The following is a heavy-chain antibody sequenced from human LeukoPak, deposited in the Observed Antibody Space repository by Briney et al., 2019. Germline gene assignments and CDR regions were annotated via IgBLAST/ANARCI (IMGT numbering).Heavy chain of an antibody. CDR3: ARVTTVLTVDY. D-gene: IGHD4-23*01. J-gene: IGHJ4*02. CDR2: IYYSGST. Sequence: PSETLSLTCTVSGGSFGTYYWSWIRQSPGKGLEWIGYIYYSGSTNYNPSLKSRVTISIDTSKSQFSLNLSSVTAADTAVYYCARVTTVLTVDYWGQGTLVTVSS. V-gene: IGHV4-59*12. CDR1: GGSFGTYY.